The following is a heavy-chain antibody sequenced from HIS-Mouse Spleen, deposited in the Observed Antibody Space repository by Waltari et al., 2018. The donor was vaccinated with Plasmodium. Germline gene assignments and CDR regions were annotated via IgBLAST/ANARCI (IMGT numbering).Heavy chain of an antibody. Sequence: EVQLVESGGGLVQPGGSLRLSCAASGFTVSSNYMSRVRQAPGKGLEWVSVIYSGGSTYYADSVKGRFTISRDNSKNTLYLQMNSLRAEDTAVYYCARVTPRSYYFDYWGQGTLVTVSS. CDR2: IYSGGST. CDR3: ARVTPRSYYFDY. D-gene: IGHD3-10*01. CDR1: GFTVSSNY. V-gene: IGHV3-66*01. J-gene: IGHJ4*02.